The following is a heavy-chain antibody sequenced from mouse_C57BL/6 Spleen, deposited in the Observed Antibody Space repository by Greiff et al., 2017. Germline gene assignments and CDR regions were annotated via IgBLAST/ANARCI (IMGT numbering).Heavy chain of an antibody. V-gene: IGHV1-54*01. CDR3: ARDYYYGSSDYAMDY. J-gene: IGHJ4*01. CDR1: GYAFTNYL. CDR2: INPGSGGT. D-gene: IGHD1-1*01. Sequence: VQLVESGAELVRPGTSVKVSCKASGYAFTNYLIEWVKQRPGQGLEWIGVINPGSGGTNYNEKFKGKATLTADKSSSTAYMQLSSLTSEDSAVYFCARDYYYGSSDYAMDYWGQGTSVTVSS.